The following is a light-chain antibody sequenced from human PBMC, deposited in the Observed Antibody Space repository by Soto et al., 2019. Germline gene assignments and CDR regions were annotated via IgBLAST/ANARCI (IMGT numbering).Light chain of an antibody. V-gene: IGLV1-44*01. CDR1: SSNIGSRT. CDR3: AAWDDSLKGHV. Sequence: QSVLTQTPSASGTPGQRITISCSGSSSNIGSRTVNWYQQFPGTAPKVLIYSNTQRPSGVPDRFSASKSGTTASLAISGLQSEDEADYYCAAWDDSLKGHVFGGGTKLTVL. CDR2: SNT. J-gene: IGLJ2*01.